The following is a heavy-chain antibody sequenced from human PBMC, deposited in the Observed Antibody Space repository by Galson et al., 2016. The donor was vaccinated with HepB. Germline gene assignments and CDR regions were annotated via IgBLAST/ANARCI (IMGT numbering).Heavy chain of an antibody. D-gene: IGHD2-2*01. V-gene: IGHV3-23*01. CDR3: ARGFAVPGRIDY. CDR1: GFTFSSYA. CDR2: INGSSSSI. J-gene: IGHJ4*02. Sequence: SLRLSCAASGFTFSSYAMNWVRQAPGKGLEWVSIINGSSSSIYYADSMKGRFTVSRDNSKNTLFLQMNSLRAEDTAVYYCARGFAVPGRIDYWGQGTLVTVSS.